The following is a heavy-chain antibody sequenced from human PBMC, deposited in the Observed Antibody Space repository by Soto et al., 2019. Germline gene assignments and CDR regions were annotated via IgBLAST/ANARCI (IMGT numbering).Heavy chain of an antibody. V-gene: IGHV1-2*04. J-gene: IGHJ4*02. D-gene: IGHD5-12*01. Sequence: QVQLVQSGAEVKKPGASVKVSCKASGYTFTGYYMHWVRQAPGQGLEWMGWINPNSGGSNYAQKFQGWVTMTRDTSISTAYMELSRLRSDDTAVYYCARSSGYSGSTCDYWGQGTLVTVSS. CDR1: GYTFTGYY. CDR3: ARSSGYSGSTCDY. CDR2: INPNSGGS.